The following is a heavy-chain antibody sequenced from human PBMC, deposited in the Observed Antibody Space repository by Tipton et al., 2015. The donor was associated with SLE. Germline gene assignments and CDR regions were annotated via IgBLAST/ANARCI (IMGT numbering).Heavy chain of an antibody. Sequence: QLVQSGAEVRTPGASVKVSCKASGYTLTNNGISWVRQAPGQGLEWLGLIAPYNVFSNKKLQARLTLTTDTSTNTAYMELMSLRSDDTAVYYCARSITIFGVVIISHYFDYWGPGTQVTVSS. J-gene: IGHJ4*02. D-gene: IGHD3-3*01. CDR1: GYTLTNNG. CDR3: ARSITIFGVVIISHYFDY. V-gene: IGHV1-18*01. CDR2: IAPYNVFS.